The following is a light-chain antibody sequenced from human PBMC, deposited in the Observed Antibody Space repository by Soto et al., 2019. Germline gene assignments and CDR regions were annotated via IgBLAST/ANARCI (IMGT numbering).Light chain of an antibody. V-gene: IGLV2-14*01. CDR1: SSDVGAYKY. CDR2: EVS. J-gene: IGLJ1*01. CDR3: SSYTSTNTQV. Sequence: QSALTQPASVSGSPGQSNTISCTGTSSDVGAYKYVSWYQQHPGKAPKLMIYEVSNRPSGVSNRFSGSKSGNTASVTISGLQAEDEADYYCSSYTSTNTQVFGTGTKVTVL.